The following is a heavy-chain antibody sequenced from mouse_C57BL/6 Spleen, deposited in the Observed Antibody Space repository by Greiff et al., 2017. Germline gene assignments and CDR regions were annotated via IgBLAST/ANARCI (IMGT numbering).Heavy chain of an antibody. CDR1: GYTFTSYW. J-gene: IGHJ1*03. CDR3: ARGGTTVGYFDV. Sequence: QVQLKQPGAELVKPGASVKMSCKASGYTFTSYWITWVKQRPGQGLEWIGDIYPGSGSTNYNEKFKSKATLTVDTSSSTAYMQLSSLTSEDSAVYYCARGGTTVGYFDVWGTGTTVTVSS. CDR2: IYPGSGST. D-gene: IGHD1-1*01. V-gene: IGHV1-55*01.